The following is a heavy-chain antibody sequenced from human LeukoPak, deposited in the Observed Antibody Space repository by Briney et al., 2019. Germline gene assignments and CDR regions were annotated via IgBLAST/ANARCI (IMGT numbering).Heavy chain of an antibody. CDR1: GGSFSGYY. CDR3: ARGPRGTMVRGAYRYYYFDY. V-gene: IGHV4-34*01. Sequence: PSETLSLTCAVYGGSFSGYYWSWIRQPPGKGLEWIGEINHSGSTNYNPSLKSRVTISVDTSKNQFSLKLSSVTAADTAVYYCARGPRGTMVRGAYRYYYFDYWGQGTLVTVSS. D-gene: IGHD3-10*01. CDR2: INHSGST. J-gene: IGHJ4*02.